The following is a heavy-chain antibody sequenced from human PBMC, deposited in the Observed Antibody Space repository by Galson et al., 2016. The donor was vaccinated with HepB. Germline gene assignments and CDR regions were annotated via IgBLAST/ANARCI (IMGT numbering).Heavy chain of an antibody. CDR1: GFTFSDAY. J-gene: IGHJ4*02. D-gene: IGHD2-2*01. Sequence: SLRLSCAASGFTFSDAYMDWVRQAPGKGLEWVGRARNKAHSHTTEYAASVKGRSTISRDDSKNSLYLQMNSLKTEDTAVYYCARVGYCISPNCYGLDFWGQGTLVTVSS. V-gene: IGHV3-72*01. CDR2: ARNKAHSHTT. CDR3: ARVGYCISPNCYGLDF.